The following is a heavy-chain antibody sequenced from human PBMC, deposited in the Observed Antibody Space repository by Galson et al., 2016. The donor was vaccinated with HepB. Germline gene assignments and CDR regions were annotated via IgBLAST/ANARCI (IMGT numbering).Heavy chain of an antibody. J-gene: IGHJ4*02. Sequence: SLRLSCAASGFSFSNAWMNWVRRAPGKGLEWVGRIKRETDGGTTDYAAPVKGRFIISRDDSKNTLYLQMNSLKTEDTAVYYCTTDGLLRYFDWLSSASDYWGQGTLVTVSS. D-gene: IGHD3-9*01. CDR1: GFSFSNAW. CDR2: IKRETDGGTT. V-gene: IGHV3-15*07. CDR3: TTDGLLRYFDWLSSASDY.